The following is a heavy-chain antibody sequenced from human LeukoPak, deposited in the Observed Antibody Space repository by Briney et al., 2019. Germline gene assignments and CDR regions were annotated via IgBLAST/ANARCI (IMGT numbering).Heavy chain of an antibody. CDR2: IYYSGST. Sequence: PSETLSLTCAVYGGSFSGYYWSWIRQHPGKGLEWIGYIYYSGSTYYNPSLKSRVTISVDTSKNQFSLKLSSVTAADTAVYYCARDNYYDSSGLDYWGQGTLVTVSS. CDR1: GGSFSGYY. CDR3: ARDNYYDSSGLDY. J-gene: IGHJ4*02. V-gene: IGHV4-31*11. D-gene: IGHD3-22*01.